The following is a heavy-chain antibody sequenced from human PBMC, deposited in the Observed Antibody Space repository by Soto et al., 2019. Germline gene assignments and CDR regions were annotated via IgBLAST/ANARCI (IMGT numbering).Heavy chain of an antibody. V-gene: IGHV1-69*13. J-gene: IGHJ3*02. Sequence: GASVKVSCKASGGTFSSYAISWVRQAPGQGLEWMGGIIPIFGTANYAQKFQGRVTITADESTSTAYMELSSLRSEDTAVYYCAREGYGGNSGGGAFDIWGQGIMVTVSS. CDR2: IIPIFGTA. CDR1: GGTFSSYA. CDR3: AREGYGGNSGGGAFDI. D-gene: IGHD4-17*01.